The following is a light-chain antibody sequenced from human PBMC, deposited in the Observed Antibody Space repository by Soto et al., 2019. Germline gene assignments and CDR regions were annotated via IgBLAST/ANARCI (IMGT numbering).Light chain of an antibody. Sequence: DIQMTQSPSSPSASVGDRVTITCRASQSISSYLNWYQQKPGKAPKLLIYAASSLQSGVPSRFSGSGSGTDFTLTISSLQPEDFATYYCQQRYSTPLFTFGPGTKVDIK. J-gene: IGKJ3*01. CDR2: AAS. V-gene: IGKV1-39*01. CDR3: QQRYSTPLFT. CDR1: QSISSY.